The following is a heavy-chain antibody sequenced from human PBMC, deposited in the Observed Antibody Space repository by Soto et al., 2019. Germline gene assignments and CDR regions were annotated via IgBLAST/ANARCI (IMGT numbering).Heavy chain of an antibody. D-gene: IGHD5-12*01. J-gene: IGHJ6*03. CDR1: GYTFTSYD. Sequence: GASVKVSCKASGYTFTSYDINWVRQATGQGLEWMGWMNPNSGNTGYAQKFQGRVTMTRNTSISTAYMELSSLRSEYTAVYYCARGYSGHDPYYYYYYMDVWGKGTTVTVSS. CDR2: MNPNSGNT. V-gene: IGHV1-8*01. CDR3: ARGYSGHDPYYYYYYMDV.